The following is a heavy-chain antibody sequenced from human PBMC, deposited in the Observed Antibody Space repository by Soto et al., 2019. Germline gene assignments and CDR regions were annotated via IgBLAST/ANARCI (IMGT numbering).Heavy chain of an antibody. V-gene: IGHV3-23*01. D-gene: IGHD6-13*01. J-gene: IGHJ6*02. CDR3: AKDLPPGSSWYGYYYYGMDV. CDR1: GFTFSSYA. CDR2: ISGSGGST. Sequence: LRLSCAASGFTFSSYAMSWVRQAPGKGLEWVSAISGSGGSTYYADSVKGRFTISRDNSKNTLYLQMNSLRAEDTAVYYCAKDLPPGSSWYGYYYYGMDVWGQGTTVTVSS.